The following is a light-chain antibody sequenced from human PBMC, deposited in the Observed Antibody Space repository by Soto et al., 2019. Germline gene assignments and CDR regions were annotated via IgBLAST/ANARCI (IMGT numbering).Light chain of an antibody. CDR2: GAS. V-gene: IGKV3-15*01. J-gene: IGKJ4*01. CDR1: QSVSSD. CDR3: QQCSNWPPLT. Sequence: EIVMTQSPATLSVSPGERATLSCRASQSVSSDLAWYQQKPGQAPRLLIYGASSRATGIPARFSGSGSGTEFALTISSLESEDYAVYYCQQCSNWPPLTFGGGTKVDIK.